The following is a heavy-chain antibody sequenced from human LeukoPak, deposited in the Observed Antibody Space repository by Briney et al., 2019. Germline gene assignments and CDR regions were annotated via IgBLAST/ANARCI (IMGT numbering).Heavy chain of an antibody. CDR1: GGTFSSYT. J-gene: IGHJ4*02. V-gene: IGHV1-69*02. Sequence: ASVKVSCKASGGTFSSYTISWVRQAPGRGLEWVGRIIPIRGIANYAQKFKGRVTITGDKSTSTAYLELNSLRDEDTAVYYCAKRLRDGYNVAVDYWGQGTLVTVSS. D-gene: IGHD5-24*01. CDR3: AKRLRDGYNVAVDY. CDR2: IIPIRGIA.